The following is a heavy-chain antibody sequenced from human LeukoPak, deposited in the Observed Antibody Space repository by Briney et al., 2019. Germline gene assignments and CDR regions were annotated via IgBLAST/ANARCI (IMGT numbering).Heavy chain of an antibody. J-gene: IGHJ3*02. CDR1: GYTFTSYY. V-gene: IGHV1-46*01. CDR3: ARDPLLWFGELPGAFDI. Sequence: ASVKVSCKASGYTFTSYYMHWVRQAPGQGPEWMGIINPSGGSTSYAQKFQGRVTMTRDTSTSTVYMELSSLRSEDTAVYYCARDPLLWFGELPGAFDIWGQGTMVTVSS. D-gene: IGHD3-10*01. CDR2: INPSGGST.